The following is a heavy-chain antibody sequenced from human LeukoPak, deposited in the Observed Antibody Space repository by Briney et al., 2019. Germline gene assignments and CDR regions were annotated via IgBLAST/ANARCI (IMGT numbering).Heavy chain of an antibody. V-gene: IGHV1-2*02. D-gene: IGHD3-3*01. CDR1: GYTFTGYY. CDR2: INPNSGGT. CDR3: ARNDFWSGYFENYYYYYMGV. Sequence: ASVKVSCKASGYTFTGYYMHWVRQAPGQGLEWMGWINPNSGGTNYAQKFQGRVTMTRDTSISTAYTELSRLRSDDTAVYYCARNDFWSGYFENYYYYYMGVWGKGTTVTVSS. J-gene: IGHJ6*03.